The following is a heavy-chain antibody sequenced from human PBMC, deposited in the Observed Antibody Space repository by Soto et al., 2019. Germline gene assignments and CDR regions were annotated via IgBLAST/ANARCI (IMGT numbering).Heavy chain of an antibody. Sequence: SETLSLTCTVSGGSISSYYWSWIRQPPGKGLEWIGYIYYSGSTNYNPSLKSRVTISVDTSKNQFSLKLSSVTAADTAVYYCARQYGSGSYLSEGPGIPSYNWFDPWGQGTLVTVSS. D-gene: IGHD3-10*01. V-gene: IGHV4-59*08. CDR2: IYYSGST. CDR3: ARQYGSGSYLSEGPGIPSYNWFDP. CDR1: GGSISSYY. J-gene: IGHJ5*02.